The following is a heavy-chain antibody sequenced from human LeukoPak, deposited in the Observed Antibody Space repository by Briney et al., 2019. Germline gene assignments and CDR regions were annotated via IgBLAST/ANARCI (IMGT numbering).Heavy chain of an antibody. D-gene: IGHD3-10*01. CDR1: GGSISSSSYY. V-gene: IGHV4-39*01. J-gene: IGHJ4*02. CDR2: IYYSGST. CDR3: ASDHTRGFDY. Sequence: PSETLSLTCTVSGGSISSSSYYWGWIRQPPGKGLEWIGSIYYSGSTYYNPSLKSRVTISVDTSKNQFSLKLSSVTAADTAVYYCASDHTRGFDYWGQGTLVTVSS.